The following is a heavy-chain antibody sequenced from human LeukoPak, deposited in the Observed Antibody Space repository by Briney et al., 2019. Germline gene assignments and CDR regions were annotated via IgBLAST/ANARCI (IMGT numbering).Heavy chain of an antibody. V-gene: IGHV3-72*01. Sequence: GGSLRLSCAASGFTFSDPYMDWVRQAPGKGLEWVGRARNKANSYTTEYAASVKGRFTISRDDSKNSLYLQMNSLKTEDTAVYYCTRGSDYGGNSIPFDYWGQGTLVTVSS. CDR1: GFTFSDPY. CDR2: ARNKANSYTT. J-gene: IGHJ4*02. D-gene: IGHD4-23*01. CDR3: TRGSDYGGNSIPFDY.